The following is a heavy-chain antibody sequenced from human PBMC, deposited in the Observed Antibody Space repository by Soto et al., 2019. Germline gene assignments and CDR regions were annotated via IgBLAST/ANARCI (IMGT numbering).Heavy chain of an antibody. CDR1: GFTFSTYS. CDR2: ISSSSSTI. Sequence: GGSLRLSCAASGFTFSTYSMNWVRQAPGKGLEWVSYISSSSSTIFYTDSVKGRFTVSRDNVKNSLYLQMNSLRVEDTAVYYCARGYYDSSGPLDYWGQGTLVTVSS. J-gene: IGHJ4*02. V-gene: IGHV3-48*01. D-gene: IGHD3-22*01. CDR3: ARGYYDSSGPLDY.